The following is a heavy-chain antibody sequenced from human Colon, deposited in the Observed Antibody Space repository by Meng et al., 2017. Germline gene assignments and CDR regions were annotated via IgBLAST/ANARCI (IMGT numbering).Heavy chain of an antibody. J-gene: IGHJ4*02. CDR3: AKNGAYCLEY. CDR1: GGCMGNGGW. D-gene: IGHD2-8*02. CDR2: TYGSVNT. V-gene: IGHV4-4*02. Sequence: QGRVGGAGPGVVEGAGARWRLGAVAGGCMGNGGWGSGVRRPPGKGLEWIGQTYGSVNTAYNPSLKSRVTISVDKSKNQLSLTLSSVTAADTAVYYCAKNGAYCLEYWGQGILVTVSS.